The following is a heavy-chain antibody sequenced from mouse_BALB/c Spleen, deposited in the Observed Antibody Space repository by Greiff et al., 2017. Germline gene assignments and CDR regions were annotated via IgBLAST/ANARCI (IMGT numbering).Heavy chain of an antibody. V-gene: IGHV2-9*02. CDR1: GFSLTSYG. Sequence: VQRVESGPGLVAPSQSLSITCTVSGFSLTSYGVHWVRQPPGKGLEWLGVIWAGGSTNYNSALMSRLSISKDNSKSQVFLKMNSLQTDDTAMYYCARDDDYAMDYWGQGTSVTVSS. CDR3: ARDDDYAMDY. J-gene: IGHJ4*01. D-gene: IGHD2-3*01. CDR2: IWAGGST.